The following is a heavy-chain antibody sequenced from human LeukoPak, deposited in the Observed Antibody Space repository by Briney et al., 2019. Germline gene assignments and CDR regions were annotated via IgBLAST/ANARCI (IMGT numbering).Heavy chain of an antibody. CDR1: GYTFTSYG. Sequence: RVASVKVSCKASGYTFTSYGISWVRQAAGQGLEWMGWISTYNDNTNYAQKFQGRVTMTKDTSTTTAYMEVMSLRSDDTAVYYCARGRYCGGDCSAEYFQHWGQGTLVTVSS. J-gene: IGHJ1*01. CDR2: ISTYNDNT. D-gene: IGHD2-21*02. CDR3: ARGRYCGGDCSAEYFQH. V-gene: IGHV1-18*01.